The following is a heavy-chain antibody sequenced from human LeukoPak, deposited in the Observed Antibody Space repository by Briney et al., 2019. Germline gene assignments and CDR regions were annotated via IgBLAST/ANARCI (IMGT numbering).Heavy chain of an antibody. CDR3: ARAYWDLPYFDY. J-gene: IGHJ4*02. Sequence: ASVKVSCKASGYTFTGYYMHWVRQAPGQGLEWMGWINPNSGGTNYAQKFQGRVTMTTDTSTSTVYMELRSLRSGDTAVYYCARAYWDLPYFDYWGQGTRFIVSS. V-gene: IGHV1-2*02. CDR2: INPNSGGT. D-gene: IGHD2-8*02. CDR1: GYTFTGYY.